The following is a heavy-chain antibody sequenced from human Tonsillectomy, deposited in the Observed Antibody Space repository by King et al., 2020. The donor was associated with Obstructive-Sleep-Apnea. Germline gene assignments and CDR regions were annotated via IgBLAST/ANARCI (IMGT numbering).Heavy chain of an antibody. Sequence: VQLVESGGGLVQPGRSLRLSCAASGFTFDDYAMHWVRQAPGKGLEWVSGISWNSGSIGYADSVKGRFTISRDNAKNSLYLQMNSLRAEDTALYYCAKDRHYYGSGSYNYWGQGTLVTVSS. V-gene: IGHV3-9*01. J-gene: IGHJ4*02. CDR3: AKDRHYYGSGSYNY. CDR1: GFTFDDYA. CDR2: ISWNSGSI. D-gene: IGHD3-10*01.